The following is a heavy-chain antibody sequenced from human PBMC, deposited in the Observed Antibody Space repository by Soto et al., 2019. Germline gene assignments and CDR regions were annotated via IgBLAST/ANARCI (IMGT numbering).Heavy chain of an antibody. D-gene: IGHD2-2*01. V-gene: IGHV3-15*01. J-gene: IGHJ3*02. CDR3: ARCSGRGRTACFGTIDI. CDR2: IKSNSDGGTS. Sequence: EVQLLESGGGLVKPGGSLRLSCAASGFTFSNAWMKWVRQAPGKGLEWVGRIKSNSDGGTSDYSAPGKGRITVSRDDSKNMLYLQMDSLRTEDTAVYYCARCSGRGRTACFGTIDIWGQGTMVTVSS. CDR1: GFTFSNAW.